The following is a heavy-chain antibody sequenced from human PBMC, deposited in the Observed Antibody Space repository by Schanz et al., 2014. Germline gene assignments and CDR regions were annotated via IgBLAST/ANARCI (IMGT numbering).Heavy chain of an antibody. CDR2: VSRSTPDI. Sequence: EVQVVESGGGLVQPGGSLRLSCTASGFNSDDYAMHWVRQAPGKGLEWVSYVSRSTPDIYYADSVKGRFTMSRDKAKNSVFLQMNSLRAEDTGLYFCARGGSGSHYRLDYWGQGTLVTVSS. CDR3: ARGGSGSHYRLDY. V-gene: IGHV3-48*03. CDR1: GFNSDDYA. J-gene: IGHJ4*02. D-gene: IGHD1-26*01.